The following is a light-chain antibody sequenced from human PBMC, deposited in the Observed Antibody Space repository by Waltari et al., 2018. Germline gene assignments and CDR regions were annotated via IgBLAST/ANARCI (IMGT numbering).Light chain of an antibody. CDR1: SSNVGGYNY. V-gene: IGLV2-11*01. CDR2: EVS. J-gene: IGLJ1*01. Sequence: QSALTQPRSVSGSPGQSVTISCTGTSSNVGGYNYGSWYQHHPGKVSKLMIYEVSKRPSGVPDRFSGSQSGSTASLTVSGLQAEDEADYYCSSYAGNNVYVFGSGTKVTVL. CDR3: SSYAGNNVYV.